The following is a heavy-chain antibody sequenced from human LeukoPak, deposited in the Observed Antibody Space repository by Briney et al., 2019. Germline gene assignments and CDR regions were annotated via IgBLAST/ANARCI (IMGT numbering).Heavy chain of an antibody. J-gene: IGHJ5*02. Sequence: PGGSLRLSCEASGFNFSRYWMHWVRQDPGKGLVWVSRINSDGSSTTYADSVKGRFTISRDNAKNSLYLQMNSLRAEDTAVYYCARDQSSVAGTTYNWFDPWGQGTLVTVSS. V-gene: IGHV3-74*01. CDR3: ARDQSSVAGTTYNWFDP. D-gene: IGHD6-19*01. CDR2: INSDGSST. CDR1: GFNFSRYW.